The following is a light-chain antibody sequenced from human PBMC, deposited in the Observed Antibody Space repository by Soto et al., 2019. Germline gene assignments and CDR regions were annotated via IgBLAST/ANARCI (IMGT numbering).Light chain of an antibody. J-gene: IGKJ5*01. Sequence: EIVLTQSPGTLSLSPGERATLSCRASQSVSSSFLAWYQQKPGQAPRLLIYGVSNRATGIPDRFSGSGSGTDFTLTISRLEPEDFAVYYCQQYGSSPSITFGQGTRLEIK. CDR3: QQYGSSPSIT. CDR2: GVS. V-gene: IGKV3-20*01. CDR1: QSVSSSF.